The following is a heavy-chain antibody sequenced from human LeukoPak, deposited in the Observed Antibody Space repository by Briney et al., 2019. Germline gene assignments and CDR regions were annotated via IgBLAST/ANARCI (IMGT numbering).Heavy chain of an antibody. V-gene: IGHV4-61*02. D-gene: IGHD3-16*01. CDR3: ARHTFGNYEYYFDY. CDR2: IYTSGST. CDR1: GGSISSGSYY. Sequence: SETLSLTCTVSGGSISSGSYYWSWIRQPAGKGLEWIGRIYTSGSTNYNPSLKSRVTISVDTSKNQFSLKLSSVTAADTAVYYCARHTFGNYEYYFDYWGQGTLVTVSS. J-gene: IGHJ4*02.